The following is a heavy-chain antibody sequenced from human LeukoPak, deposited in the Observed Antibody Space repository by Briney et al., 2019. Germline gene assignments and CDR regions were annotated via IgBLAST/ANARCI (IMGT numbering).Heavy chain of an antibody. CDR1: GFTFSSYE. J-gene: IGHJ4*02. V-gene: IGHV3-48*03. CDR3: AREVSAGPETLLVWSSQFDH. D-gene: IGHD3/OR15-3a*01. CDR2: ISSSGSTI. Sequence: GGSLRLSCAASGFTFSSYEMNWVRQAPGKGLEWVSYISSSGSTIYYADSVKGRFTISRDNAKNSLYLQMNSLRAEDTAVYYCAREVSAGPETLLVWSSQFDHWGQGTLVTVSS.